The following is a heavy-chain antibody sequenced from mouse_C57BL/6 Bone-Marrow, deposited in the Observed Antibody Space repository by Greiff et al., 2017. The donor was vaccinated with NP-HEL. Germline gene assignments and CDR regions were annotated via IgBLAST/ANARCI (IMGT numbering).Heavy chain of an antibody. Sequence: VQLQQPGAELVMPGASVKLSCKASGYTFTSYWMHWVKQRPGQGLEWIGEIDPSDSYTNYNQKFKGKSTLTVDKSSSTAYMQLSSLTSEDSAVYFCARYCGSSYGGFYYYYWGHSPTLSVSS. CDR2: IDPSDSYT. V-gene: IGHV1-69*01. CDR1: GYTFTSYW. D-gene: IGHD1-1*01. J-gene: IGHJ2*01. CDR3: ARYCGSSYGGFYYYY.